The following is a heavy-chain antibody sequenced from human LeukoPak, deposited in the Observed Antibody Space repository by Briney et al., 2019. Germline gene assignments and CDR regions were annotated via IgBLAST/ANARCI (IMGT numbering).Heavy chain of an antibody. V-gene: IGHV3-23*01. Sequence: GGSLRLSCVASGFTFSSEWMHWVRQAPGKGLEWVSGISGSGGSTYYADSVKGRFTIFRDNSKNTLYLQMNSLRAEDTAVYHCANGWSPDYWGRGTLVTVSS. CDR3: ANGWSPDY. CDR1: GFTFSSEW. J-gene: IGHJ4*02. D-gene: IGHD2-15*01. CDR2: ISGSGGST.